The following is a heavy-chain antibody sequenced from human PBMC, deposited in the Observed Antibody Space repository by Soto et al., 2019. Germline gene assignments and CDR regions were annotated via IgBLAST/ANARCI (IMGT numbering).Heavy chain of an antibody. CDR1: GGTFSSYA. CDR2: IIPIRGTA. V-gene: IGHV1-69*01. CDR3: ASALGDSYDYYFDY. J-gene: IGHJ4*02. Sequence: QVQLVQSGAEVKKPGSSVKVSCKASGGTFSSYAISWVRQAPGQGLEWMGGIIPIRGTANYAQKFQGRVTITVDESTSTADMEMSSLRSEDTAVYYCASALGDSYDYYFDYRGQGAMVTVSS. D-gene: IGHD2-21*02.